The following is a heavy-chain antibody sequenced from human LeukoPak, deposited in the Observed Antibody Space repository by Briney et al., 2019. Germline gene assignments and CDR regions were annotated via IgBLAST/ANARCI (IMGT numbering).Heavy chain of an antibody. CDR2: ISGSGYNT. V-gene: IGHV3-23*01. J-gene: IGHJ6*03. CDR1: GVTFSSHG. CDR3: AKGAEEGVVITSVYYYYMDV. Sequence: PGGTLRLSCAASGVTFSSHGMSWVRQAPGKGLEWVSTISGSGYNTYYADSVMGRFTISRDNSKNTMCLQMNSLRAEDTAVYYCAKGAEEGVVITSVYYYYMDVWGKGTTVTISS. D-gene: IGHD3-22*01.